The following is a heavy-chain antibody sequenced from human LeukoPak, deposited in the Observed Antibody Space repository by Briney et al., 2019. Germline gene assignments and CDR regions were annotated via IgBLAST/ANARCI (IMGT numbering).Heavy chain of an antibody. Sequence: GGSLRLSCAASGFTFSSYGMHWVRQAPGKGLEWVAVIWYDGSNKYYADSVKGRFTISRDNSKNTLYLQMNSLRAEDTAVYYCAKGDDFWSAEPAWGQGTLVTVSS. CDR1: GFTFSSYG. J-gene: IGHJ4*02. V-gene: IGHV3-33*06. D-gene: IGHD3-3*01. CDR2: IWYDGSNK. CDR3: AKGDDFWSAEPA.